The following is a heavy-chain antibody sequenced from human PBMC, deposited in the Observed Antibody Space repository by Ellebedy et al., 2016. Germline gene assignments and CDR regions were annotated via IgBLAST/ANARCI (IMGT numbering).Heavy chain of an antibody. CDR1: GFTFSTFW. Sequence: GWSLRLSCSVSGFTFSTFWMTWVRQAPGKGLEWVANINADGSLKNYADSVKGRFTISRDNAKNSLFLQMNSLRVEDTAVYYCARDNSRKDDYWGQGTLVTVSS. D-gene: IGHD6-13*01. CDR3: ARDNSRKDDY. CDR2: INADGSLK. V-gene: IGHV3-7*03. J-gene: IGHJ4*02.